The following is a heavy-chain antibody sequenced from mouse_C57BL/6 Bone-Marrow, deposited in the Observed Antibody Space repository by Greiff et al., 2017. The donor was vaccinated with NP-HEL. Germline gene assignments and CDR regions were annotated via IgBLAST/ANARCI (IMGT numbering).Heavy chain of an antibody. CDR1: GFTFSDYG. J-gene: IGHJ3*01. V-gene: IGHV5-17*01. CDR3: ARLVPY. D-gene: IGHD1-1*02. Sequence: EVQLVESGGGLVKPGGSLKLSCAASGFTFSDYGMHWVRQAPEKGLEWVAYISSGSSTIYYADTLKGRFTISRDNAKNTLFLQMTSLRSEDTAMYYCARLVPYWGQGTLVTVSA. CDR2: ISSGSSTI.